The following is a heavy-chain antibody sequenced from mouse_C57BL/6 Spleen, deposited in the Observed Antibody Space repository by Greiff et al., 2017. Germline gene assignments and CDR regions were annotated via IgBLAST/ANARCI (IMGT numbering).Heavy chain of an antibody. CDR2: ISDGGSYT. V-gene: IGHV5-4*01. Sequence: EVKLLEPGGGLVKPGGSLKLSCAASGFTFSSYAMPWVRQTPGQRLEWVATISDGGSYTYYPDNVKGRFTISRDNAKNNLYLEESQLKSEETAMYYGAREGDRFFDYWGQGTTLTVSS. CDR3: AREGDRFFDY. J-gene: IGHJ2*01. CDR1: GFTFSSYA.